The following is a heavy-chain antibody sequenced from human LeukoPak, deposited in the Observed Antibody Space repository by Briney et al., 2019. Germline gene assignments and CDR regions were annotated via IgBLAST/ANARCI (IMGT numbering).Heavy chain of an antibody. CDR2: INPNSGGT. V-gene: IGHV1-2*02. CDR3: ARMGYCSSTSCYTLLDY. D-gene: IGHD2-2*02. CDR1: GYTLTELS. Sequence: ASVKVSCKVSGYTLTELSMHWVRQAPGQGLEWMGWINPNSGGTNYAQKFQGRVTMTRDTSISTAYMELSRLRSDDTAVYYCARMGYCSSTSCYTLLDYWGQGTLVTVSS. J-gene: IGHJ4*02.